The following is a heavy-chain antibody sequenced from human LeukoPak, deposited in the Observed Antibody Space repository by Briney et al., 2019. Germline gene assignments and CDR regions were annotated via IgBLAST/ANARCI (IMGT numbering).Heavy chain of an antibody. CDR2: IFSTGAT. V-gene: IGHV4-59*11. D-gene: IGHD2-2*01. CDR3: ARFSTRFDSGCSDASFYVHF. J-gene: IGHJ4*02. CDR1: GGSISGHY. Sequence: PSETLSLTCTVSGGSISGHYWTWIRLPPGKGLELIGHIFSTGATHYNPSLRSRVTMSIDTSKNQFSLKLSSVNVADTAVYYCARFSTRFDSGCSDASFYVHFWGQGTQVTVSS.